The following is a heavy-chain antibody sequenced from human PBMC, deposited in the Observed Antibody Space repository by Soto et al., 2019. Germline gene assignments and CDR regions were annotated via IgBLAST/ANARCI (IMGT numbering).Heavy chain of an antibody. CDR3: AIHKRGATGAFDI. CDR1: GGSISSYY. CDR2: IYYSGST. J-gene: IGHJ3*02. Sequence: QVQLQESGPGLVKPSETLSLTCTVSGGSISSYYWSWIRQPPGKGLEWIGYIYYSGSTNYNPSLKSRVTISVDTSKNQFSLKLSSVTAADTAVYYCAIHKRGATGAFDIWGQGTMVTVSS. V-gene: IGHV4-59*01. D-gene: IGHD1-26*01.